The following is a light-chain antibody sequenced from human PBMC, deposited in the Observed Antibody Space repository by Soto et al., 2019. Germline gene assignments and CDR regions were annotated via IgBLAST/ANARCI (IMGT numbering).Light chain of an antibody. CDR2: RNN. J-gene: IGLJ3*02. CDR3: AAWDDSLSGRGV. Sequence: QSVLTQPPSASGTPGQRVTISCSGSSSNIGNNYVYWYQMVPGTDPKLLIYRNNQRPSGVPDRFSGSRSGTSASLAISGLRSEDEADYYCAAWDDSLSGRGVFGGGTKLTVL. V-gene: IGLV1-47*01. CDR1: SSNIGNNY.